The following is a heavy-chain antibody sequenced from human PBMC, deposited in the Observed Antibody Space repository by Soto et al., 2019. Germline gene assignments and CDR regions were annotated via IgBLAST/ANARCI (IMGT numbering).Heavy chain of an antibody. CDR3: ARDWGRNHYYGSGSYAFDI. V-gene: IGHV1-18*01. CDR2: ISAYNGNT. CDR1: GYTFTSYG. D-gene: IGHD3-10*01. Sequence: ASVKVSCKASGYTFTSYGISWVRQAPGQGLEWMGRISAYNGNTNYAQKLQGRVTMTTDTSTSTAYMELRSLRSDDTAVYYCARDWGRNHYYGSGSYAFDIWGQGTMVTVSS. J-gene: IGHJ3*02.